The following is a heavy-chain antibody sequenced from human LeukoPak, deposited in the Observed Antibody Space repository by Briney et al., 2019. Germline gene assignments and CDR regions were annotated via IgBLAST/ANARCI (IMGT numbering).Heavy chain of an antibody. V-gene: IGHV4-59*12. CDR2: IYYSGST. CDR1: GGSISSYY. CDR3: AKAAASDCSSTSCPIFYMDV. J-gene: IGHJ6*03. Sequence: ASETLSLTCIVSGGSISSYYWSWIRQPPGKGLEWIGYIYYSGSTNYNPSLKSRVTISVDTSKNQSSLKLSSVTAADTAVYYCAKAAASDCSSTSCPIFYMDVWGKGTTVTISS. D-gene: IGHD2-2*01.